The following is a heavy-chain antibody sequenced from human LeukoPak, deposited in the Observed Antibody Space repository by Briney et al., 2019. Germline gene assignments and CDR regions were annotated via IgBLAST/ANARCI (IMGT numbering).Heavy chain of an antibody. D-gene: IGHD3-22*01. CDR2: IRPDDGAT. CDR1: GYTLSGFY. CDR3: AREGVVAALSRGWFDP. Sequence: GASVKVSCKASGYTLSGFYIHWVRQAPGQGLEWVGRIRPDDGATNYAQKIQGRVTLTRDTSISTSYMELSSLTSDDTAVYFCAREGVVAALSRGWFDPWGHGTQVTVSS. J-gene: IGHJ5*02. V-gene: IGHV1-2*06.